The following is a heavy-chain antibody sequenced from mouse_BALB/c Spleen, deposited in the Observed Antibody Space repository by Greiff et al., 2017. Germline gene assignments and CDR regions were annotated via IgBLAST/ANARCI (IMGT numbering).Heavy chain of an antibody. Sequence: DVKLVESGGGLVKPGGSLKLSCAASGFTFSSYAMSWVRQTPEKRLEWVASISSGGSTYYPDSVKGRFTISRDNARNILYLQMSSLRSEDTAMYYCERGEGNYDMDYWGQGTSVTVSS. CDR2: ISSGGST. CDR3: ERGEGNYDMDY. CDR1: GFTFSSYA. J-gene: IGHJ4*01. V-gene: IGHV5-6-5*01. D-gene: IGHD2-14*01.